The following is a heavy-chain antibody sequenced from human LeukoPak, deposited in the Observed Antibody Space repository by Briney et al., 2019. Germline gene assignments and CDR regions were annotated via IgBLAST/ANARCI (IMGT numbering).Heavy chain of an antibody. Sequence: PGGSLRLSCAASGFTFSNYGMHWVRQAPGKGLEWVASIRYDGSTKYYADPVKGRFTISRDNSKNTLYLQINSLRVEDRAVYYCAKKTIVGATVDAFDIWGQGTMVTVSS. D-gene: IGHD1-26*01. CDR2: IRYDGSTK. J-gene: IGHJ3*02. CDR3: AKKTIVGATVDAFDI. CDR1: GFTFSNYG. V-gene: IGHV3-30*02.